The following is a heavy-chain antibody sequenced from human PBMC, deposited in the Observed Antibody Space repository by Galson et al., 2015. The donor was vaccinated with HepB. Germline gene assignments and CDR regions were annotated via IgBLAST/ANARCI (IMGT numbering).Heavy chain of an antibody. CDR1: GFTFSDYN. J-gene: IGHJ5*02. D-gene: IGHD3-16*01. V-gene: IGHV3-33*01. CDR2: IWYDGTIK. CDR3: ARDGRRGDLDP. Sequence: SLRLSCAASGFTFSDYNMHWPRKSPGKGLEWVAVIWYDGTIKYYADSVKGRFTISRDNSKNTLYLQMNSLRAADTAVYSCARDGRRGDLDPGGQGTLVTVSS.